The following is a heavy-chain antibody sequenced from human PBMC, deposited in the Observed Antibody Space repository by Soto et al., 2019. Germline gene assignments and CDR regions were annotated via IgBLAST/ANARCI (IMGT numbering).Heavy chain of an antibody. CDR2: IKSKAFGEAK. CDR3: TTDIAGWYAKSDH. Sequence: EVHLVESGGGLVEPGGSLGLSCSASGLTFSDAWMNWVRQAPGKGLEWVGRIKSKAFGEAKEYGAPVKGRFTISRDDSKNTVYLQMSGLKPEDTGVYYCTTDIAGWYAKSDHWGLGTLVTVSS. V-gene: IGHV3-15*07. D-gene: IGHD6-19*01. CDR1: GLTFSDAW. J-gene: IGHJ4*02.